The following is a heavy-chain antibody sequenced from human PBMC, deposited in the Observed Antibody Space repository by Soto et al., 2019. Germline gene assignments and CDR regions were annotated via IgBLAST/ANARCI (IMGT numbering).Heavy chain of an antibody. J-gene: IGHJ6*02. V-gene: IGHV3-30*18. D-gene: IGHD4-4*01. CDR3: AKDRTVTTDAILYGMDG. CDR2: ISYDVSNK. Sequence: QVQLVESGGGVVQPGRSLRLSCAASGFTFSSYGMHWVRQAPGKGQEWVAVISYDVSNKYYADSVKGRFTISRDNSKNTLSLQRNSLSAEDTAVYSCAKDRTVTTDAILYGMDGWGQGTTVTVSS. CDR1: GFTFSSYG.